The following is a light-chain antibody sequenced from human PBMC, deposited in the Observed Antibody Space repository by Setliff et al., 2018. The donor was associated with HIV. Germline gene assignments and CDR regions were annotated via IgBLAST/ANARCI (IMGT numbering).Light chain of an antibody. CDR2: DVS. CDR3: CSYAGSGTYV. V-gene: IGLV2-23*02. J-gene: IGLJ1*01. CDR1: SSDVGSYNL. Sequence: SALTQPASVSGSPGQSITISCTGTSSDVGSYNLVSWYQQHPGKAPKLMIYDVSKRPSGVSNRFSGSKSGNTASLTISGLQAEDEADYYCCSYAGSGTYVFGTGTKV.